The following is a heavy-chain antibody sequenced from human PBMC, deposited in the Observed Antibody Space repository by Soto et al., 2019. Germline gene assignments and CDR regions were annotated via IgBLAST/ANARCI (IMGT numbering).Heavy chain of an antibody. CDR2: IGGSDGGT. CDR3: AKGGRTSRYGGLDY. J-gene: IGHJ4*02. V-gene: IGHV3-23*01. D-gene: IGHD2-2*01. CDR1: GFTFSTYA. Sequence: GGSLRLSCAASGFTFSTYAMNWVRQAPGKGLEWVAVIGGSDGGTLYADSVKGRDGGTLYAGSVEGRFTISRVNSKNTLFLQMNSLRGDDTAVYYCAKGGRTSRYGGLDYWGQGSLVTVSS.